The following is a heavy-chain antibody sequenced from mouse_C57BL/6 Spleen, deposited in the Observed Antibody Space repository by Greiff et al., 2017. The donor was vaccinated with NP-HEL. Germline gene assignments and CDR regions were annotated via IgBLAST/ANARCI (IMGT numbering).Heavy chain of an antibody. CDR2: INPSNGGT. Sequence: QVQLQQSGTELVKPGASVKLSCKASGYTFTSYWMHWVKQRPGQGLEWIGNINPSNGGTNYNEKFKSKATLTVDKSSSTAYMQLSSLTSEDAAVYYCAQGGIYNGYHPPYLDVWGTGTTVTVSS. CDR3: AQGGIYNGYHPPYLDV. J-gene: IGHJ1*03. CDR1: GYTFTSYW. D-gene: IGHD2-3*01. V-gene: IGHV1-53*01.